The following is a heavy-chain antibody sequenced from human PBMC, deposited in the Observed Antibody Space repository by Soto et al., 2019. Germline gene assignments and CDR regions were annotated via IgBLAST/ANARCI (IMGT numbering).Heavy chain of an antibody. V-gene: IGHV5-51*01. CDR2: IYPGDCDT. Sequence: GEPLKTSCKASGYGFSNFWIGWVRHIPGKGLEWLAMIYPGDCDTRYSPSFQGQVTISADTTTTTAYLQWSSLRASDTAIYYCARHPPPPFNFGYGDFWGQGTLVTVSS. CDR3: ARHPPPPFNFGYGDF. CDR1: GYGFSNFW. J-gene: IGHJ4*02. D-gene: IGHD5-18*01.